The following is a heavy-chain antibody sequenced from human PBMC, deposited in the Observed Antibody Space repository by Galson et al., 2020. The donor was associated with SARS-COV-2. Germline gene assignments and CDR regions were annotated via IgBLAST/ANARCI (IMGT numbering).Heavy chain of an antibody. CDR2: IFFDGSDK. Sequence: GGSLRLSCPASGFTFSSHAMHWVRQAPGKGLEWVAQIFFDGSDKYYGDSVKGRFTISRDSSKNTVYLQMNNLRAHDTAVYYCARDGQTSSGWAFDYWGQGTLVTVSS. CDR3: ARDGQTSSGWAFDY. J-gene: IGHJ4*02. V-gene: IGHV3-33*01. D-gene: IGHD6-19*01. CDR1: GFTFSSHA.